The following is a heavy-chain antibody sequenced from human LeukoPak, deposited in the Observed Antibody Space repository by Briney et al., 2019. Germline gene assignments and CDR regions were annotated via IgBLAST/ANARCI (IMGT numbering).Heavy chain of an antibody. Sequence: ASVKVSCKATGYTFTTYDISWVRQTTGQGLEWMGWINPDSGMAESAPKFQGRVTITRNTSINTAYMEMTSLTLEDTAVYYCTRDRRIRGVIVFDPWGQGTQVIVSS. J-gene: IGHJ5*02. V-gene: IGHV1-8*03. CDR3: TRDRRIRGVIVFDP. CDR2: INPDSGMA. CDR1: GYTFTTYD. D-gene: IGHD3-10*01.